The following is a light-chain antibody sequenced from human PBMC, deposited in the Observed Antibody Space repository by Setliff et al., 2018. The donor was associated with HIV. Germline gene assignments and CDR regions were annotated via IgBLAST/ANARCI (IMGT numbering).Light chain of an antibody. J-gene: IGLJ1*01. V-gene: IGLV2-14*03. CDR1: SSDVGSYNF. Sequence: QSALAQPASVSGSPGQSITLSCTGTSSDVGSYNFVSWYQQHPGRAPKLMIYDVTKRPSGVSDRFSGSQSCNTASLTISGLQTEDEADYYCCSYTSSLTYVFGTGTKVTVL. CDR2: DVT. CDR3: CSYTSSLTYV.